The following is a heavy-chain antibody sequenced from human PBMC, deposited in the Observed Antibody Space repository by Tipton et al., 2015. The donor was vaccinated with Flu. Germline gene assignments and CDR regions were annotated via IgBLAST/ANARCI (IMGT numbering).Heavy chain of an antibody. CDR2: IYYSGST. D-gene: IGHD6-13*01. J-gene: IGHJ4*02. CDR1: GGSISSYY. V-gene: IGHV4-59*08. CDR3: ARRGIAAAVDY. Sequence: TLSLTCTVTGGSISSYYWSWIRQPQGKGLEWIGYIYYSGSTNYNPSLKSRVTISVDTSKNQFSLKLSSVTAADTAVYYCARRGIAAAVDYWGQGTLVTVSS.